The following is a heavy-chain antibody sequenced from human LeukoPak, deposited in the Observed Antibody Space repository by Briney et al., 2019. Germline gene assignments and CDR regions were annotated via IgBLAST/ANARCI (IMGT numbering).Heavy chain of an antibody. CDR3: ARYCSGASCYTAWFDY. CDR1: GYSFTSYW. D-gene: IGHD2-15*01. J-gene: IGHJ4*02. V-gene: IGHV5-51*01. CDR2: IYPGDSDT. Sequence: GESLKISCKGSGYSFTSYWIGWVRQMPGKGLEWMGIIYPGDSDTRYNPSFQGQVTISADKSISTAYLQWSSLKASDTAMYYCARYCSGASCYTAWFDYWGQGTLVTVSS.